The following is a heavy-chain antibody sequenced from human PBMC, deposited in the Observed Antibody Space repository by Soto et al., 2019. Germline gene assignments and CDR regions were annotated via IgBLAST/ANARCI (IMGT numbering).Heavy chain of an antibody. J-gene: IGHJ4*02. V-gene: IGHV1-46*01. CDR3: ARDLAAAAY. Sequence: ASVKVSCKASGYIFTNYYIHWVRQAPGQGLEWMAIINPLPTSGSTNYAQKFQGRVTVTRDTSTNTVYLELSSLRSDDTAVYYCARDLAAAAYWGQGTLVTVSA. CDR1: GYIFTNYY. D-gene: IGHD6-13*01. CDR2: INPLPTSGST.